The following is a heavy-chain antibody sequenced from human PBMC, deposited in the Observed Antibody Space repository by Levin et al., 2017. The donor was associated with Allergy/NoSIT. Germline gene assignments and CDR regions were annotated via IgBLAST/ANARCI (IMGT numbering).Heavy chain of an antibody. CDR2: LWSDGSKK. CDR1: GFTFSDYG. V-gene: IGHV3-33*01. Sequence: LSLTCAASGFTFSDYGMHWVRPAPGKGLEWVAVLWSDGSKKYYADSVKGRFTVSRDISKNTLYLQMNSLGVEDTAVYYCARDSDTSSHYSRFDPWGQGTLVTVSS. D-gene: IGHD3-22*01. CDR3: ARDSDTSSHYSRFDP. J-gene: IGHJ5*02.